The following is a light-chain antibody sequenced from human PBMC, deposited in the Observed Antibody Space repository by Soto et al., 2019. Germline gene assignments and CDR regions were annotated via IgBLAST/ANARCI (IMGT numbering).Light chain of an antibody. CDR2: DAS. V-gene: IGKV1-5*01. J-gene: IGKJ1*01. Sequence: DIQMTQSPSTLSASLGDRDTITCRASQSISSWLAWYQQKPGKARKLLIYDASSLESGVPSRFSGSGSGTEFTLTISSLQPDDFATYYCQQYNSYPGTFGQGTKVDIK. CDR1: QSISSW. CDR3: QQYNSYPGT.